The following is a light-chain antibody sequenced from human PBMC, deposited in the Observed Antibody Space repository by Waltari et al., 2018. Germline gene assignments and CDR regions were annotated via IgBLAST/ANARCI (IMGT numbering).Light chain of an antibody. V-gene: IGKV3-15*01. CDR1: QSVDNN. CDR3: QQYDNWPWT. J-gene: IGKJ1*01. Sequence: EELMTQSPTTHSLSPGERAPPSCRASQSVDNNLAWYQQKNGQAPRLLIYGASTRATGVPASLSGSASGTEFTLTISNLESADFAVYFCQQYDNWPWTFGQGTRVEI. CDR2: GAS.